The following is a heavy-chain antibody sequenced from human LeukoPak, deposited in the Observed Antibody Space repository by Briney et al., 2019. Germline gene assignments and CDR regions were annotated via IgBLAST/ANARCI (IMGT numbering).Heavy chain of an antibody. CDR2: ISSNSSHT. CDR1: GFTFSSYR. CDR3: ARTRDGYNFGPFDW. V-gene: IGHV3-21*01. D-gene: IGHD5-24*01. Sequence: PGGSLRLSCAASGFTFSSYRMNWVRQAPGKGPEWVSLISSNSSHTYNADSVKGRFTISRDNAKNSLYLEMNSLRVEDTAVYYCARTRDGYNFGPFDWWGEGPLVTVSS. J-gene: IGHJ4*02.